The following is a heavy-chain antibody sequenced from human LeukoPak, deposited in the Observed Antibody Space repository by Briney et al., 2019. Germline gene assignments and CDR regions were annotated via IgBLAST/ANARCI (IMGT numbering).Heavy chain of an antibody. D-gene: IGHD4-17*01. CDR2: IYASGDT. CDR1: GGSISSASYY. V-gene: IGHV4-61*02. J-gene: IGHJ4*02. Sequence: PSQTLSLTCTVSGGSISSASYYWNWIRQPAGKGLEWIGRIYASGDTNYNPSLKSRVTISVDMSKNQFSLKLSSVTAADTAVYYCARHSTTATTGSFDYWSQGTLVTVSS. CDR3: ARHSTTATTGSFDY.